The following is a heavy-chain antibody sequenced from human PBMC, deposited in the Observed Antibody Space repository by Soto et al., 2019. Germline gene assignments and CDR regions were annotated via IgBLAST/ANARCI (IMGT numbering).Heavy chain of an antibody. V-gene: IGHV3-30*18. CDR1: GFTFSSYG. J-gene: IGHJ4*02. D-gene: IGHD1-26*01. CDR2: ISYDGSNK. CDR3: AKDHVVGATSHFDY. Sequence: GSLRLSCAASGFTFSSYGMHWVRQAPGKGLEWVAVISYDGSNKYYADSVKGRFTISRDNSKNTLYLQMNSLRAEDTAVYYCAKDHVVGATSHFDYWGQGT.